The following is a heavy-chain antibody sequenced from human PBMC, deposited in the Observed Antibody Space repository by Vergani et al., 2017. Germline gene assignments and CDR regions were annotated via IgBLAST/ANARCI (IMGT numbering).Heavy chain of an antibody. CDR3: VRQRGYSSGYFDY. V-gene: IGHV3-9*03. CDR2: ISWNSGAI. J-gene: IGHJ4*02. D-gene: IGHD5-18*01. CDR1: GFTFDDHA. Sequence: EVQLVESGGGLVQPGRSLRLSCAASGFTFDDHAMHWVRQVPGKGLEWVSGISWNSGAISYADSVKGRFSICRDNAKNSLYLQMNSLSADDMAFYYCVRQRGYSSGYFDYWGQGTLVTVSS.